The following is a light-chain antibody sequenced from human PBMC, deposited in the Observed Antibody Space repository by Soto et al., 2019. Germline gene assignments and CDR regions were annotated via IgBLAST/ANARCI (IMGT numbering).Light chain of an antibody. CDR2: DAS. V-gene: IGKV1-33*01. Sequence: DIQMTPSPSSLSASVGDRVTITCQASQDISNYLNWYQQKPGKAPKLLIYDASNLETGVPSRFSGSGSGTDFTFTIRSLQPEDIATYYCQQYDNLPIAFGPGTKVDIK. J-gene: IGKJ3*01. CDR3: QQYDNLPIA. CDR1: QDISNY.